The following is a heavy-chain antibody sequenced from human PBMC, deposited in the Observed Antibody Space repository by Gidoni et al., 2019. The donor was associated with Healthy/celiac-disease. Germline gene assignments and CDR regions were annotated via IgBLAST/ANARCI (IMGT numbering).Heavy chain of an antibody. CDR1: GGTFSSYA. CDR3: ARVILEEGNYLDY. J-gene: IGHJ4*02. Sequence: QVQLVQSGAEVKKPGSSVKVSCKASGGTFSSYAISWVRQAPGQGLEWMGRIIPILGIANYAQKFQGRVTITADKSTCTAYMELSSLRSEDTAVYYCARVILEEGNYLDYWGQGTLVTVSS. CDR2: IIPILGIA. D-gene: IGHD3-3*01. V-gene: IGHV1-69*04.